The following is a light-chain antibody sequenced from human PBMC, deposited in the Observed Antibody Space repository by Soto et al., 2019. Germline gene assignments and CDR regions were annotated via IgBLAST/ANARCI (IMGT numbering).Light chain of an antibody. CDR3: PQYNNWPSWT. CDR2: GAS. V-gene: IGKV3-15*01. J-gene: IGKJ1*01. Sequence: EIVMTQSPATLSVSPGERATLSCRASQSISIHLAWYQQKPGQAPRLLIYGASTRDTGTPARFSGSGSGTEFTLNISSLQSEDFAVYYCPQYNNWPSWTFGQGTKVEIK. CDR1: QSISIH.